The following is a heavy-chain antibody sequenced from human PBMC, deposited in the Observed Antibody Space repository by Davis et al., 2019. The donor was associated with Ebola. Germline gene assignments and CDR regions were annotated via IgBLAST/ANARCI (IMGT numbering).Heavy chain of an antibody. Sequence: GGSLRLSCAASGFTFSSYSMNWVRKAPGKGLEWVSYISSSSSTIYYADSVKGRFTISRDNAKNSLYLQMNSLRDEDTAVYYCAKGDRTTLYYDTGDDYWGQGTLVTVSS. CDR2: ISSSSSTI. J-gene: IGHJ4*02. CDR3: AKGDRTTLYYDTGDDY. CDR1: GFTFSSYS. D-gene: IGHD3-22*01. V-gene: IGHV3-48*02.